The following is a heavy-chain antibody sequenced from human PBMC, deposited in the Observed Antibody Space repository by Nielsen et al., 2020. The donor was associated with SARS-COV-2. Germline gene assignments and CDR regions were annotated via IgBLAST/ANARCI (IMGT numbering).Heavy chain of an antibody. V-gene: IGHV4-39*01. CDR1: GGSISSSSYY. Sequence: SETLSLTCTVSGGSISSSSYYWGWIRQPPGKGLEWIGSIYYSGSTYYNPSLKSRVTISVDTSKNQFSLKLSSVTAADTAVYYCARRPLMAVAGTDYWGQGTLVTVSS. J-gene: IGHJ4*02. D-gene: IGHD6-19*01. CDR3: ARRPLMAVAGTDY. CDR2: IYYSGST.